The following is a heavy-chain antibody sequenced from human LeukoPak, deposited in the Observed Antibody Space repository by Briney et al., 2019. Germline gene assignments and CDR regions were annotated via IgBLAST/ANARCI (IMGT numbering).Heavy chain of an antibody. J-gene: IGHJ4*02. V-gene: IGHV1-2*06. CDR3: ARDIARWSGSYSVSDY. CDR2: INPNSGGT. Sequence: GASVKVSCKASGYTFTGYYMHWVRQAPGQGLEWMGRINPNSGGTNYAQKFQGRVTMTRDTSISTAYMELSRLRSDDTAVYYCARDIARWSGSYSVSDYWGQGTLATVSS. D-gene: IGHD1-26*01. CDR1: GYTFTGYY.